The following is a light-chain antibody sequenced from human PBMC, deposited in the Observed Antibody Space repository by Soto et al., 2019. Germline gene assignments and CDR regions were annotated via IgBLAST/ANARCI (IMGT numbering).Light chain of an antibody. CDR3: QQYKSYSET. CDR2: DAS. CDR1: QSIGSW. J-gene: IGKJ1*01. V-gene: IGKV1-5*01. Sequence: DIQMTQSPSTLSASVEDRDTITCRASQSIGSWLAWYQQKPGKAPKLLIYDASNLESGVPSRFSGSGSGTEFTLTISSLQPDDFATYYCQQYKSYSETFGQGTKV.